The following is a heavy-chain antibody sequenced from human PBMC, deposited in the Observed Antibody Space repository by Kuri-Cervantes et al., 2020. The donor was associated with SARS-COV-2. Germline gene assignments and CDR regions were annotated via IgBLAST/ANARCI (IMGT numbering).Heavy chain of an antibody. J-gene: IGHJ1*01. CDR1: GYTFTSYD. V-gene: IGHV1-8*01. CDR3: ANDISVAATGYFQH. D-gene: IGHD2-15*01. Sequence: ASVKVSCKASGYTFTSYDINWVRQATGQGLEWMGWMNPNSGNTGYAQKFQGRVTMTRNTSISTAYMELSSLRSEDTAFYYCANDISVAATGYFQHWGQGTLVT. CDR2: MNPNSGNT.